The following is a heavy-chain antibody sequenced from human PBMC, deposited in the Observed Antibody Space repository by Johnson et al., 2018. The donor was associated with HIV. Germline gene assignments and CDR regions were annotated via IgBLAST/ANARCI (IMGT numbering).Heavy chain of an antibody. J-gene: IGHJ3*02. CDR1: GFTFSSYD. V-gene: IGHV3-13*01. D-gene: IGHD3-10*01. CDR2: IGTAGDT. Sequence: EKLVESGGGLVQPGGSLRLSCAASGFTFSSYDMHWVRQAPGKGLEWVSAIGTAGDTYYPGSVKGRFTISRDNSKNTLYLQMNSLRAEDTAVYYCAKAHGFGEFIIAFGIWGQGTMVTVSS. CDR3: AKAHGFGEFIIAFGI.